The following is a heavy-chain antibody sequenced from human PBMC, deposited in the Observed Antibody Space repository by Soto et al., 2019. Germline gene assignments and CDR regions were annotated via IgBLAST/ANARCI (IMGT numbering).Heavy chain of an antibody. V-gene: IGHV3-23*01. D-gene: IGHD6-13*01. CDR3: AYSSTPFDY. CDR1: GFTFSSYA. J-gene: IGHJ4*02. Sequence: EVQLLESGGGLVQPGGSLRLSCAASGFTFSSYAMSWVRQAPGKGLEWVSAISGSGGSTYYADSVKGRFTISRDNSKNTLYLLMISLRAEVTAVYYCAYSSTPFDYWGQGTLVTVSS. CDR2: ISGSGGST.